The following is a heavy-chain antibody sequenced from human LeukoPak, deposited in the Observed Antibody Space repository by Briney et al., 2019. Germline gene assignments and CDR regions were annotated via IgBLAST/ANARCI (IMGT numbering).Heavy chain of an antibody. CDR1: GFTFDNAW. V-gene: IGHV3-15*01. D-gene: IGHD1-26*01. Sequence: AQSLTLSCVASGFTFDNAWTSWVRQAQGKGLEWDGCIKSKTDGGTTDYAASVKGRFTISRDDLENTLYLQMNRLITEDTAVYYCTTDVRWELPPFDYCGQGTLVTVSS. J-gene: IGHJ4*02. CDR3: TTDVRWELPPFDY. CDR2: IKSKTDGGTT.